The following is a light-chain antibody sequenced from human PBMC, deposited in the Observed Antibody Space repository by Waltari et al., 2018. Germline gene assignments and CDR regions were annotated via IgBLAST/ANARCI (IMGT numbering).Light chain of an antibody. CDR3: ATWDSSLSAL. Sequence: QSVLTQPPSVSAAPGQKVTISCSGSNSNIGNNYVAWYQQLPGTAPKLLIYDKSERPSGIPDRFSGSKSGTSATLDITGLQTGDEADYYCATWDSSLSALFGGGTKLTVL. V-gene: IGLV1-51*01. J-gene: IGLJ3*02. CDR2: DKS. CDR1: NSNIGNNY.